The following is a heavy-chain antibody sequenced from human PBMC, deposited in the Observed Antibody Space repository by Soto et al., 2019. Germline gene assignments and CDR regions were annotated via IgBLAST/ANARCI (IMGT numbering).Heavy chain of an antibody. CDR3: ARDPERLKFGDIDF. Sequence: QVHLVESGGGVVQPGTSLRLSCATSGFVFSAYVMHWVRQAPGKGLEWVAMISHDEYYIYYADSVKGRFTKSRDNSKDTLYLQMSNLKTEDAAMYYCARDPERLKFGDIDFWGQGTLVTVSS. J-gene: IGHJ4*02. D-gene: IGHD3-16*01. CDR2: ISHDEYYI. CDR1: GFVFSAYV. V-gene: IGHV3-30*19.